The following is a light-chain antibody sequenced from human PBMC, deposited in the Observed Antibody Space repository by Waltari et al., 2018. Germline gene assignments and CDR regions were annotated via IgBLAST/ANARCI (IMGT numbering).Light chain of an antibody. CDR3: QSYDSSLSGSL. Sequence: QSGLTQPPSVSGAPGQRVTIPCTGSSPNSGAGDDVNWYQVLPGTAPKLLIYGTSNRPSGVPDRFSGSKSGTSASLAITGLQAEDEADYYCQSYDSSLSGSLFGGGTKLTVL. V-gene: IGLV1-40*01. CDR1: SPNSGAGDD. CDR2: GTS. J-gene: IGLJ2*01.